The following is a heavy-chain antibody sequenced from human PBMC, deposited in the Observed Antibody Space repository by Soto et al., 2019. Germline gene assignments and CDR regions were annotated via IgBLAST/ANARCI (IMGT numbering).Heavy chain of an antibody. V-gene: IGHV6-1*01. CDR3: AGVVWFRGMDV. CDR1: GDSVSSSSAA. Sequence: PSQTLSLTCDISGDSVSSSSAAWNWIRQSPSRGLEWLGRTYYRSKWIHECTLSMESRITINPDTSKNQFSLHIYSVTPEDTAVYYCAGVVWFRGMDVWGQGTPVTVSS. J-gene: IGHJ6*02. CDR2: TYYRSKWIH. D-gene: IGHD3-16*01.